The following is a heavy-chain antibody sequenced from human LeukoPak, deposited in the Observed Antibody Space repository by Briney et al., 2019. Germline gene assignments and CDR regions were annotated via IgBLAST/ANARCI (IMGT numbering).Heavy chain of an antibody. J-gene: IGHJ3*02. V-gene: IGHV4-59*01. Sequence: SETLSLNCAVYGGSFSGYYWSWIRQPPGKGLEWIGYIYYSGSTNYNPSLKSRVTISVDTSKNQFSLKLSSVTAADTAVYYCARYGDYTRDAFDIWGQGTMVTVSS. CDR1: GGSFSGYY. D-gene: IGHD4-17*01. CDR3: ARYGDYTRDAFDI. CDR2: IYYSGST.